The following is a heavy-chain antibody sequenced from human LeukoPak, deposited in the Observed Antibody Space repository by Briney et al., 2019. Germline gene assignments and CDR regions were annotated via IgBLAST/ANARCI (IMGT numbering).Heavy chain of an antibody. J-gene: IGHJ4*02. CDR1: GFTFSSYA. CDR3: AREDGYCSGGNCYSYFDS. CDR2: ISGSGGST. Sequence: QAGGSLRLSCAASGFTFSSYAMSWVRQAPGKGLEWVSAISGSGGSTYYADSVKGRFTITRDNTRNSLFLQMYSLRAEDTAVYFCAREDGYCSGGNCYSYFDSWGQGTLVTVSS. V-gene: IGHV3-23*01. D-gene: IGHD2-15*01.